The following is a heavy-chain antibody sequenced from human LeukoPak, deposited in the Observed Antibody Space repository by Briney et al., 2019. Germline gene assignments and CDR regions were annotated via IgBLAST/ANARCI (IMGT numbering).Heavy chain of an antibody. CDR3: SKTTVTVYYYYGMDV. J-gene: IGHJ6*02. V-gene: IGHV3-30*18. Sequence: GGSLRLSCAASGSTFSSFGMHWVRQAPGKGLEWVAIISYDGSNKYYADSVKGRFTISRDSSKNTLYLQMNSLRAEDTAVYYCSKTTVTVYYYYGMDVWGQGTTVTVSS. CDR2: ISYDGSNK. D-gene: IGHD4-17*01. CDR1: GSTFSSFG.